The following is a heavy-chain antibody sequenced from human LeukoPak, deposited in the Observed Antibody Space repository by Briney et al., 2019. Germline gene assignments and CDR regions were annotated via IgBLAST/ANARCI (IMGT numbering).Heavy chain of an antibody. D-gene: IGHD3-22*01. Sequence: ASVKVSCKASGHTFTNYGFTWVRQAPRQGLGWVGWISVHTGNTNYTQTIQDGVTLTTDTSTSTAYIELSSLRSDDTAVYCCASGLSSDYFFPLYYWGQGNLVTVSS. V-gene: IGHV1-18*01. CDR1: GHTFTNYG. J-gene: IGHJ4*02. CDR3: ASGLSSDYFFPLYY. CDR2: ISVHTGNT.